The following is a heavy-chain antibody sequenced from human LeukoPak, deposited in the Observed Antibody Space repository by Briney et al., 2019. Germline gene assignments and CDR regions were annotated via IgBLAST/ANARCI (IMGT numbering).Heavy chain of an antibody. CDR3: ARDTDFGFDY. CDR2: ISSGGSHI. CDR1: GFTFRNYN. J-gene: IGHJ4*02. D-gene: IGHD3-10*01. Sequence: PGGSLRLSCAASGFTFRNYNMNWVRQAPGKGLEWVSYISSGGSHIDYADSVKGRFTISRDDAKNSLYLQMNSVRDEDTAVYYCARDTDFGFDYWGQGTLVTVSS. V-gene: IGHV3-48*02.